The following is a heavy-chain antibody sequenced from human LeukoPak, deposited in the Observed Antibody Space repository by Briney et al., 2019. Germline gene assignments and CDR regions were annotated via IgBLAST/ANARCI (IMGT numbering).Heavy chain of an antibody. D-gene: IGHD2-21*02. CDR3: ARGPVRDDGLTGISYYFGLDV. J-gene: IGHJ6*02. Sequence: SETLSLTCAVYGGSFTDHYWSWIRHLPGKGLEWIGEIHHRAGANYNPSLWGRVTISADTSKNQFSLHLTSVTAADTATFYCARGPVRDDGLTGISYYFGLDVWGHGTTVTVFS. CDR2: IHHRAGA. V-gene: IGHV4-34*01. CDR1: GGSFTDHY.